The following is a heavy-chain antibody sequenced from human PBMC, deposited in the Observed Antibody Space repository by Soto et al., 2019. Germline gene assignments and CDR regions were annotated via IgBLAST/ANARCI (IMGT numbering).Heavy chain of an antibody. CDR3: ARLFAVVVYGLDV. CDR2: IYPGDSDT. V-gene: IGHV5-51*01. Sequence: PGESLKISWNGSGCDLTSYGIGWVGPMPGKGLEWMGIIYPGDSDTRYSPSCQGQVTISVDKSISTAYLRWISLKASDTAIYYCARLFAVVVYGLDVWGQGTAVTVSS. CDR1: GCDLTSYG. D-gene: IGHD3-3*01. J-gene: IGHJ6*02.